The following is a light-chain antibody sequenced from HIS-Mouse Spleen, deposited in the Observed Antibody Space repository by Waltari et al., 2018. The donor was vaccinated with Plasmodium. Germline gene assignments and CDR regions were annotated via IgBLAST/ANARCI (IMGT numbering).Light chain of an antibody. CDR3: YSTDSSGNHRV. CDR1: ALPKKY. V-gene: IGLV3-10*01. Sequence: SYELTQPPSVSVSPGQTARITCSGDALPKKYAYWYQQKSGQAPVRVIYEDSKRPSGMPERFSGSSSATMATLTISGAQVEDDADYYCYSTDSSGNHRVFGGGTKLTVL. J-gene: IGLJ3*02. CDR2: EDS.